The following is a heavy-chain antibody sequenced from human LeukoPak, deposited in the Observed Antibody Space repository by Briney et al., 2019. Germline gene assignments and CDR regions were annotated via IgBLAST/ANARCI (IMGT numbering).Heavy chain of an antibody. D-gene: IGHD6-19*01. V-gene: IGHV4-61*02. CDR2: IYTSGST. CDR3: ARGSSGWYIY. J-gene: IGHJ4*02. Sequence: SETLSLTCTVSGGSISSGSYYWSWIRQPAGKGLEWIGRIYTSGSTNYNPSLKSRVTISVDTSKNQFSLKLSSVTAADTAVYYCARGSSGWYIYWGQGTLVTVS. CDR1: GGSISSGSYY.